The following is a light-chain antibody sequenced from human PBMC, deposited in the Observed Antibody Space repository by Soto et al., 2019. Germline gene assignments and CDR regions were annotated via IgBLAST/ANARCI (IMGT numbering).Light chain of an antibody. CDR3: QQRSLWAT. Sequence: EIVLTQSPGTLSLSPGERATLSCRASQSVDTYLAWFQQKPGQAPRLLIYDASNRATGIPARFSGGGSGTNFTLPIPTLELKDSAVYYCQQRSLWATFGKGTRLEIK. CDR1: QSVDTY. J-gene: IGKJ5*01. V-gene: IGKV3-11*01. CDR2: DAS.